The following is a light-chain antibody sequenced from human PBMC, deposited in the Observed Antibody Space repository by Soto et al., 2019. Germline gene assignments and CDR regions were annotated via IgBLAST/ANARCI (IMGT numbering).Light chain of an antibody. V-gene: IGKV1-39*01. CDR1: QSISSY. CDR3: HQSYSTPNP. J-gene: IGKJ5*01. Sequence: MRIAQAPSSVSGCVGDRVTITCRASQSISSYLNWYQQKPGKAPKLLIYAASSLQSGVPSRFSGSGSGTDFTLTISSLQPEDFATYYSHQSYSTPNPSGHGTRREIK. CDR2: AAS.